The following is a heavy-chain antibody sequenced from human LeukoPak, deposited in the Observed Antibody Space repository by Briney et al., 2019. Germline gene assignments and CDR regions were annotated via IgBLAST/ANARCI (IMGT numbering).Heavy chain of an antibody. D-gene: IGHD3-3*01. Sequence: SQTLSLTCAVSGGSISSGGYSWSWIRQHPGKGLEWIGYIYYSGSTYYNPSLKSRVTISVDTSKNQFSLKLSSVTAADTAVYYCARALYDFWSGYYYAFDIWGQGTMVTVSS. CDR3: ARALYDFWSGYYYAFDI. CDR2: IYYSGST. J-gene: IGHJ3*02. V-gene: IGHV4-31*11. CDR1: GGSISSGGYS.